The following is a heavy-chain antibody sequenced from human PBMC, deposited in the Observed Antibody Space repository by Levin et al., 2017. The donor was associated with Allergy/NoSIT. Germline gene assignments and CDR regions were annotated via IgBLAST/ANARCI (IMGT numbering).Heavy chain of an antibody. CDR2: INHSGST. CDR3: ARGPSRRDRSGDY. D-gene: IGHD7-27*01. V-gene: IGHV4-34*01. CDR1: GGSFSGYY. J-gene: IGHJ4*02. Sequence: MPSETLSLTCAVYGGSFSGYYWSWIRQPPGKGLEWIGEINHSGSTNYNPSLKSRVTISVDTSKNQFSLKLSSVTAADTAVYYCARGPSRRDRSGDYWGQGTLVTVSS.